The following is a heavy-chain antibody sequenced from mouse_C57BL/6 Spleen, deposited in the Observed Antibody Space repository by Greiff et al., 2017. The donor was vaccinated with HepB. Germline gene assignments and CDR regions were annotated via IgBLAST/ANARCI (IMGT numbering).Heavy chain of an antibody. J-gene: IGHJ2*01. V-gene: IGHV1-69*01. Sequence: QVQLQQPGAELVMPGASVKLSCKASGYTFTSYWMHWVKQRPGQGLEWIGEIDPSDSYTNYNQKFKGKSILTVDKSSSTAYMQLSSLTSEDSAVYYCARSDYDAPCYWGQGTTLTVSS. CDR3: ARSDYDAPCY. CDR2: IDPSDSYT. CDR1: GYTFTSYW. D-gene: IGHD2-4*01.